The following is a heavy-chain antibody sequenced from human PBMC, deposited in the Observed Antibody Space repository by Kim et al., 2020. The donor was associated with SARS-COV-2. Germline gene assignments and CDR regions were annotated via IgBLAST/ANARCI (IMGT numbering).Heavy chain of an antibody. Sequence: GGSLRLSCAASGFTFSSYGMHWVRQAPGKGLEWVAVISYDGSNKYYADSVKGRFTISRDNSKNTLYLQMNSLRAEDTAVYYCATNKRDYSESDYYYYYMDVWGKGTTVTVSS. CDR2: ISYDGSNK. V-gene: IGHV3-30*03. CDR1: GFTFSSYG. J-gene: IGHJ6*03. D-gene: IGHD4-4*01. CDR3: ATNKRDYSESDYYYYYMDV.